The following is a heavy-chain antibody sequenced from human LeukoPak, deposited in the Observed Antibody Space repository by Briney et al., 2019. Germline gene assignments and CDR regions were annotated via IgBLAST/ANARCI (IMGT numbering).Heavy chain of an antibody. D-gene: IGHD4-11*01. V-gene: IGHV5-51*01. Sequence: PGESLKISCKGSGYSFTSYWIGWVRQMPGKGLEWMGIIYPGDSDTRYSPSFQGQVTISADKSISTAYLQWSSLKASDTAMYYCARRWLEYSNYDSGWFDPWGQGTLVTVSS. CDR2: IYPGDSDT. CDR1: GYSFTSYW. CDR3: ARRWLEYSNYDSGWFDP. J-gene: IGHJ5*02.